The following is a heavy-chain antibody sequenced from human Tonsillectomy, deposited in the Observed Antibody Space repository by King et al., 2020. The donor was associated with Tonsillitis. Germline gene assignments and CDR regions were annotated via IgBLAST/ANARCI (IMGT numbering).Heavy chain of an antibody. CDR3: AKDPKAAPTTLTYNWFDP. D-gene: IGHD4-17*01. CDR2: LSGNGRST. Sequence: VQLVESGGGLVQPGGSLRLSCAASGFNFSNYAMSWVRQAPGKGLEWVSALSGNGRSTYNADSVKGRFTISRDNSKNTLYLQMNSLRAEDTAIYYCAKDPKAAPTTLTYNWFDPWGQGTLVTVSS. J-gene: IGHJ5*02. CDR1: GFNFSNYA. V-gene: IGHV3-23*04.